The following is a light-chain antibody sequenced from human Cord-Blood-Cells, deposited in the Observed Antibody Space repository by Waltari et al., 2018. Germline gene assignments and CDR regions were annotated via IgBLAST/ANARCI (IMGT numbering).Light chain of an antibody. V-gene: IGLV2-11*01. CDR2: DVS. CDR3: CSYAGSYTWV. Sequence: QSALTQPRPVSGSPGQSVTIPCTGTRSDVGGYNYAPWYHQHPGKAPKRMIYDVSKRPSGVPDRFSGSKSGNTASLTISGLQAEDEADYYCCSYAGSYTWVFGGGTKLTVL. J-gene: IGLJ3*02. CDR1: RSDVGGYNY.